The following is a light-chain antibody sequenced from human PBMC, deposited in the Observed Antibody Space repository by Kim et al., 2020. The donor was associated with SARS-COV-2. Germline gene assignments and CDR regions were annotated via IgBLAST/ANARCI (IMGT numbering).Light chain of an antibody. V-gene: IGKV1-5*03. CDR3: QDYHDYLYT. CDR1: QTISIW. J-gene: IGKJ2*01. CDR2: KAS. Sequence: SASVGDRVTITGRASQTISIWLAWYQQKPGKAPKLLIYKASTLASGVPSRFSGSGSGTEFTLTISSLQPEDFATYYCQDYHDYLYTFGQGTKLEI.